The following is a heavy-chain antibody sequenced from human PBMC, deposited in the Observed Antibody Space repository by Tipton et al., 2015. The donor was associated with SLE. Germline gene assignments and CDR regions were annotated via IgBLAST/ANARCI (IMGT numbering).Heavy chain of an antibody. CDR1: GGSISNPSYY. D-gene: IGHD1-26*01. CDR2: IYTGGRT. Sequence: TLSLTCTVSGGSISNPSYYWSWIRQPAGKGLEWIGHIYTGGRTNYNPPLKSRVTISAETSKNQFSLKLSFVTAADTAVYYCATEVGATTGERWFDPWGQGTLVTVSS. V-gene: IGHV4-61*09. J-gene: IGHJ5*02. CDR3: ATEVGATTGERWFDP.